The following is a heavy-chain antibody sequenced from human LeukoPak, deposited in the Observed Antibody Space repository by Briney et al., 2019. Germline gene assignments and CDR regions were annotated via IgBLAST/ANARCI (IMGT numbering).Heavy chain of an antibody. CDR3: ARARTGGTWSFDP. J-gene: IGHJ5*02. Sequence: GGSLRLSCAASRFTFSSYSMNWVRQAPGKGLEWVSSITGSGTYIYYADSVKGRFTISRDNAKNSLYMQMNSLRAEDTAVYYCARARTGGTWSFDPWGQGTLVTASS. V-gene: IGHV3-21*01. CDR2: ITGSGTYI. D-gene: IGHD2-15*01. CDR1: RFTFSSYS.